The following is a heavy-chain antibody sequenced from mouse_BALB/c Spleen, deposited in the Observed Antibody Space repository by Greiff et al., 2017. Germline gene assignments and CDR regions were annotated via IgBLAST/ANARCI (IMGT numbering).Heavy chain of an antibody. CDR2: IWSGGST. D-gene: IGHD1-1*01. V-gene: IGHV2-2*02. CDR3: ARSLLLRERGFAY. Sequence: VMLVESGPGLVQPSQSLSITCTVSGFSLTSYGVHWVRQSPGKGLEWLGVIWSGGSTDYNAAFISRLSISKDNSKSQVFFKMNSLQANDTAIYYCARSLLLRERGFAYWGQGTLVTVSA. CDR1: GFSLTSYG. J-gene: IGHJ3*01.